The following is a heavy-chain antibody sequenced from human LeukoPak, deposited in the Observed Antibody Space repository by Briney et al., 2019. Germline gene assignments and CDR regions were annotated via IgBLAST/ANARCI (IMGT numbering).Heavy chain of an antibody. Sequence: GSSVKVSCKASGGTFSSYAISWVRQAPGQGLEWMGRIIPIFGMANYAQKFQGRVTITADKSTSTAYMELSSLRSEDTAVYYCARSPDYYDSSGYYLYYFDYWGQGTLVTVSS. CDR3: ARSPDYYDSSGYYLYYFDY. D-gene: IGHD3-22*01. J-gene: IGHJ4*02. CDR2: IIPIFGMA. V-gene: IGHV1-69*04. CDR1: GGTFSSYA.